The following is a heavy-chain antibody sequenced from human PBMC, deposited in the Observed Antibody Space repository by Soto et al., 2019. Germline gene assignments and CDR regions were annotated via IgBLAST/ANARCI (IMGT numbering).Heavy chain of an antibody. CDR3: ARMTAAGTEWFDP. J-gene: IGHJ5*02. CDR1: GGSISSYY. Sequence: AETLSLTCTVSGGSISSYYWSWIRQPPGKGLEWIGDIYYSGSTNYNPSLKSRVTISVDTSKNQFSLKLSSVTAADTAVYYCARMTAAGTEWFDPWGQGTLVTVSS. CDR2: IYYSGST. D-gene: IGHD6-13*01. V-gene: IGHV4-59*01.